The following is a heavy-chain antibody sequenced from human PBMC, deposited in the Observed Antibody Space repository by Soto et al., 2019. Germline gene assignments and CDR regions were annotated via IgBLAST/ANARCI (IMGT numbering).Heavy chain of an antibody. D-gene: IGHD5-18*01. CDR2: IYYSGST. J-gene: IGHJ4*02. CDR1: GGSISSGEYY. Sequence: PSETLSLTCTVSGGSISSGEYYLGWIRQPPGKGLEWIGYIYYSGSTYYNASLKSRVTLSVDTSKNQLSLQLSSVTAADTAVYYCASRRGSSSGIIEYWGQGALVTVSS. CDR3: ASRRGSSSGIIEY. V-gene: IGHV4-30-4*01.